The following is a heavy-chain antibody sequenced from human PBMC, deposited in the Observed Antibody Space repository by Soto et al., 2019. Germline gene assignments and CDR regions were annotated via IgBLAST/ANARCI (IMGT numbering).Heavy chain of an antibody. Sequence: DVQLVESGGGLVQPGRSLRLSCAVSGFTFDDYAMHWVRQAPGKGLEWVSGLSWNGDYTGYADSVKARFTISRDNTKNTLYLPMSSLRAEATALYYCAKGTRSSYYYGMDVWGQGTTVTLSS. CDR2: LSWNGDYT. J-gene: IGHJ6*02. V-gene: IGHV3-9*01. CDR1: GFTFDDYA. CDR3: AKGTRSSYYYGMDV. D-gene: IGHD6-6*01.